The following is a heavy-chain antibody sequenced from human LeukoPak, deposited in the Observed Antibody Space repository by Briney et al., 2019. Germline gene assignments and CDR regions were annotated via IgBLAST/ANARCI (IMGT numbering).Heavy chain of an antibody. V-gene: IGHV4-39*02. CDR2: IYHTGGT. D-gene: IGHD1-1*01. CDR1: GGSISSSSYY. Sequence: SSETLSLTCTVSGGSISSSSYYWGWIRQPPGKGLEWIGSIYHTGGTYYNPSLKSRLTMSLDTSKNHFSLNVSSVTTADTAVYYCARSSQRWSFGPYDWFDPWGQGTLVIVSS. J-gene: IGHJ5*02. CDR3: ARSSQRWSFGPYDWFDP.